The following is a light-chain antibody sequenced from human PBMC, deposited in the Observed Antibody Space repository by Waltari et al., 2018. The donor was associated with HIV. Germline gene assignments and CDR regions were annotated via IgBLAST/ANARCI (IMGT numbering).Light chain of an antibody. Sequence: EIVLTQSPATLSLSPGERATLSCRASQSVRSASLAWYQQKPGQAPRLLIFGASSRAPGIPDRFSGSGAVTDFILTISRLEPEDCAVYYCQQYAASPLTFGGGTKVEIK. CDR2: GAS. CDR3: QQYAASPLT. CDR1: QSVRSAS. J-gene: IGKJ4*01. V-gene: IGKV3-20*01.